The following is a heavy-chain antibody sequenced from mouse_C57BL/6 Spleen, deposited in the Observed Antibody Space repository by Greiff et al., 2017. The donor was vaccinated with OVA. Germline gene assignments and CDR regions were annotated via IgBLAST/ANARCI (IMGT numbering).Heavy chain of an antibody. D-gene: IGHD2-1*01. J-gene: IGHJ2*01. CDR2: IHPNSGST. CDR1: GYTFTSYW. V-gene: IGHV1-64*01. CDR3: ARLNGNSYFDY. Sequence: QVQLQQPGAELVKPGASVKLSCKASGYTFTSYWMHWVKQRPGQGLEWIGMIHPNSGSTNYNEKFKSKATLTVDKSSSTAYMQLSSLTSEDSAVYYCARLNGNSYFDYWGQGTLSQSPQ.